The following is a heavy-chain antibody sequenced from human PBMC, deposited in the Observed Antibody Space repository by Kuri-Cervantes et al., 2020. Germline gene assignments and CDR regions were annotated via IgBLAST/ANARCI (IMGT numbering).Heavy chain of an antibody. CDR1: GGTFSSYA. J-gene: IGHJ5*02. D-gene: IGHD3-10*01. CDR3: ARDLMRFGELLYDNWFDP. Sequence: SCKASGGTFSSYAMHWVRQAPGKGLEWVAVISYDGSNKYYADSVKGRFTISRDNSKNTLYLQMNSLRAEDTAVYYCARDLMRFGELLYDNWFDPWGQGTLVTVSS. CDR2: ISYDGSNK. V-gene: IGHV3-30-3*01.